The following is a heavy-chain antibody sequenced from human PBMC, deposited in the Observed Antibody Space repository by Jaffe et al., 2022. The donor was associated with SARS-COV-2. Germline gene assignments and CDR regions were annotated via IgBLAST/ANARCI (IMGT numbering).Heavy chain of an antibody. CDR1: GFTFSSYS. J-gene: IGHJ4*02. V-gene: IGHV3-48*01. D-gene: IGHD3-10*01. Sequence: EVQLVESGGGLVQPGGSLRLSCAASGFTFSSYSMNWVRQAPGKGLEWVSYISSSSSTIYYADSVKGRFTISRDNAKNSLYLQMNSLRAEDTAVYYCARELWFGELEWGGQGTLVTVSS. CDR2: ISSSSSTI. CDR3: ARELWFGELEW.